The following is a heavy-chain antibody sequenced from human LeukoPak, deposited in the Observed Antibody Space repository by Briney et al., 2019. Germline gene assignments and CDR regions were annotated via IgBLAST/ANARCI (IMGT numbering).Heavy chain of an antibody. CDR1: GFTFSSYS. CDR2: ISSSSSTI. Sequence: GGSLRLSCAASGFTFSSYSMNWVRQAPGKGLEWVSYISSSSSTIYYADSVKGRFTISRDNAKNSLYLQMNSLRAEDTAVYYCATQLAQVDYWGQGTLVTVSS. J-gene: IGHJ4*02. D-gene: IGHD2-2*01. CDR3: ATQLAQVDY. V-gene: IGHV3-48*01.